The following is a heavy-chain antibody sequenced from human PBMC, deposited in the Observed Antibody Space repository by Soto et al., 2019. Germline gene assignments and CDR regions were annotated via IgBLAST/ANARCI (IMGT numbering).Heavy chain of an antibody. Sequence: ASVKVSCKASGYTFTSYCISWVRHAPGQGLEWMGWISAYNGNTNYAQKLQGRVTMTTDTSTSTAYMELRSLRSDDTAVYYCARDHGFVIAAAGTAEFDYWGQGTLVTVAS. V-gene: IGHV1-18*01. CDR1: GYTFTSYC. CDR3: ARDHGFVIAAAGTAEFDY. J-gene: IGHJ4*02. CDR2: ISAYNGNT. D-gene: IGHD6-13*01.